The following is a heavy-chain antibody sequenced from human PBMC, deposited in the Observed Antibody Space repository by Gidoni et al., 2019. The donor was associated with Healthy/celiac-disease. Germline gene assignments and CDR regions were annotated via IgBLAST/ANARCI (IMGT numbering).Heavy chain of an antibody. CDR1: GGSISSGGYY. CDR3: ARARDCSGGSCYSGWFDP. Sequence: QVQLQESGPGLVKPSQTLSLTCTVSGGSISSGGYYWSWIRQHPGKGLEWIGYIYYSWSTYYNPSLKSRVTISVDTSKNQFSLKLSSVTAADTAVYYCARARDCSGGSCYSGWFDPWGQGTLVTVSS. D-gene: IGHD2-15*01. V-gene: IGHV4-31*03. J-gene: IGHJ5*02. CDR2: IYYSWST.